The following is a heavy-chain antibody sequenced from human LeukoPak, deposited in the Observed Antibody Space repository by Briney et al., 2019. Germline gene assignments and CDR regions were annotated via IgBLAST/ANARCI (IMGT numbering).Heavy chain of an antibody. Sequence: GGSLRLSCAASGFTFSSYSMNWVRQAPGKGLEWVSSISSSSSYIYYADSVKGRFTISRDNAKNSLYLQMNSLRAEDTAVYYCARGTGITGTTFGYWGQGTLVTVSS. CDR3: ARGTGITGTTFGY. CDR1: GFTFSSYS. CDR2: ISSSSSYI. J-gene: IGHJ4*02. D-gene: IGHD1-7*01. V-gene: IGHV3-21*01.